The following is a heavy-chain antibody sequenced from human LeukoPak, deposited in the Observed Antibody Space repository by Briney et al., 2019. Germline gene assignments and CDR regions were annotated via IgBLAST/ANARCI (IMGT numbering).Heavy chain of an antibody. D-gene: IGHD1-1*01. J-gene: IGHJ4*02. CDR2: INHSGST. V-gene: IGHV4-34*03. Sequence: SETLSLTCAVYGGSFSAYYWSWIRQPPGKGLEGIGEINHSGSTNYNPSLTSQVTISVDTSKNQFSLKLTSMTAADPAVYYCHNYRDYWGQGTLVTVSS. CDR1: GGSFSAYY. CDR3: HNYRDY.